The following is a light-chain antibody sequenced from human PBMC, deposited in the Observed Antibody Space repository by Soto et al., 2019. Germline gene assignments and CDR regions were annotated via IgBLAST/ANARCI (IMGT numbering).Light chain of an antibody. CDR1: QGVSTY. CDR3: QHLNDYPIT. Sequence: IQLTQSPSSLSASVGDRVTITCRASQGVSTYLAWYRQKSGKAPQLLIYAASTLQSGVPSRFSGSGSGTYFTLSIIRLQPEDFATYYCQHLNDYPITFGQGTRLEVK. V-gene: IGKV1-9*01. CDR2: AAS. J-gene: IGKJ5*01.